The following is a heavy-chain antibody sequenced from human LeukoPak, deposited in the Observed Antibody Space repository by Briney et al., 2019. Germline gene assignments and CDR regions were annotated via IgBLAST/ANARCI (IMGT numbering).Heavy chain of an antibody. V-gene: IGHV4-30-4*08. Sequence: SETLSLTCTVSGGSISDAAYYWSWIRQPPGKGLEWIGYIYYSGSTYYNPSLKSRVTISVDTSKNQFSLKLSSVTAADTAVYYCARVTSYFDYWGQGTLVTVSS. D-gene: IGHD4-23*01. CDR2: IYYSGST. CDR3: ARVTSYFDY. CDR1: GGSISDAAYY. J-gene: IGHJ4*02.